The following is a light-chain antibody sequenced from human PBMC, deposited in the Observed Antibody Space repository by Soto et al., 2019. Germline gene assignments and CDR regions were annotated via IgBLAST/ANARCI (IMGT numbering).Light chain of an antibody. Sequence: QSALTQPASVSGSPGQSITISCTGTSSEVGGYKYVSWYQQHPGKAPKLMIFDVSNRPSGISNRFSGSKSGNTASLTISGLQAEDEADYHCSSYTTSATLVFGTGTKVTVL. CDR3: SSYTTSATLV. CDR2: DVS. CDR1: SSEVGGYKY. J-gene: IGLJ1*01. V-gene: IGLV2-14*03.